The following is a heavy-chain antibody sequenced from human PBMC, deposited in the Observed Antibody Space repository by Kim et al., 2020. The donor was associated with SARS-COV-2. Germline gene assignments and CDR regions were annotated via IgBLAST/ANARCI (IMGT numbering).Heavy chain of an antibody. J-gene: IGHJ4*02. CDR3: ARGELSFF. Sequence: STIYDADSVKGRFTISRDNAKNSLYLQMNSLRDEDTAVYYCARGELSFFRGQGTLVTVSS. V-gene: IGHV3-48*02. D-gene: IGHD3-16*02. CDR2: STI.